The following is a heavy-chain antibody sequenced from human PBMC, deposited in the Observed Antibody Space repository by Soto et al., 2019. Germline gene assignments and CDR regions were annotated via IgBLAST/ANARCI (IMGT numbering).Heavy chain of an antibody. CDR1: GGSFSGYY. Sequence: QVQLQQWGAGLLKPSETLSLTCAVYGGSFSGYYLSWIRQPPGKGLEWIGEINHSGSTNYNPSLKSRVTISVDTSKNPFSLKLSSVTAADTAVYYCARERSSGYYYSYYFEYWGQGTLVTVSS. V-gene: IGHV4-34*01. CDR2: INHSGST. CDR3: ARERSSGYYYSYYFEY. J-gene: IGHJ4*02. D-gene: IGHD3-22*01.